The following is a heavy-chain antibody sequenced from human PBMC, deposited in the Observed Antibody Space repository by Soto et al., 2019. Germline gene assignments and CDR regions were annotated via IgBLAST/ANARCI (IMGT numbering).Heavy chain of an antibody. V-gene: IGHV4-59*01. Sequence: PSETLSLTCTVSSAPMSSFSWSWIRQPPGKGLEWIGYIYNSGRTTYNPSLKSRLTISLDTSKNRFSLRLTSVTAADTAVYYCAADYASGSWRFDFWGHGALVTVSS. CDR3: AADYASGSWRFDF. CDR2: IYNSGRT. D-gene: IGHD3-10*01. J-gene: IGHJ4*01. CDR1: SAPMSSFS.